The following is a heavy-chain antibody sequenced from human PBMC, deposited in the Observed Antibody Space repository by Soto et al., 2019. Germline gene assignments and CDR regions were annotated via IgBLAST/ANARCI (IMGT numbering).Heavy chain of an antibody. CDR2: ISGSGGST. J-gene: IGHJ1*01. CDR1: GFTFSSYA. D-gene: IGHD6-13*01. V-gene: IGHV3-23*01. Sequence: EVQLLESGGGLVQPGGSLRLSCAASGFTFSSYAMSWVRQAPGKGLEWVSAISGSGGSTYYADSVRGRLTNSRDNHKNTMYLQMNSRRAEDTAVYYCAKEGHSSSWYLNENFQHWGQGTLVTVSS. CDR3: AKEGHSSSWYLNENFQH.